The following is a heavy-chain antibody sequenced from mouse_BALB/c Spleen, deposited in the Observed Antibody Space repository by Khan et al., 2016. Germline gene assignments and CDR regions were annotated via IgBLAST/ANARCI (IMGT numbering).Heavy chain of an antibody. CDR3: SLYGNYPC. J-gene: IGHJ2*02. Sequence: QVQLQQSGAELVRPGSSVKISCKASGYAFSNYWMNWVKQRPGQGLEWIGQILPGDGDTNYNGNFKGKASLTAAKSTSTAYMHLSSLKSEDSAVYFCSLYGNYPCWCQGTSLTVAA. CDR1: GYAFSNYW. V-gene: IGHV1-80*01. CDR2: ILPGDGDT. D-gene: IGHD2-1*01.